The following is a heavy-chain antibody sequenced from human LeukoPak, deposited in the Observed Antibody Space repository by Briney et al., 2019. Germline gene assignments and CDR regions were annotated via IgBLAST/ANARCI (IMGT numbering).Heavy chain of an antibody. Sequence: GGSLRLSCAASGFIFSKYDMHWVRQVTGKGLEWVSGIDRDGVTYYSGSVKGRFTSSRDNSKNTLSLQMNSLRAEDTAVYYCAKEYSSGWYAYYFDYWGQGTLVTVSS. D-gene: IGHD6-19*01. CDR3: AKEYSSGWYAYYFDY. CDR1: GFIFSKYD. V-gene: IGHV3-13*01. J-gene: IGHJ4*02. CDR2: IDRDGVT.